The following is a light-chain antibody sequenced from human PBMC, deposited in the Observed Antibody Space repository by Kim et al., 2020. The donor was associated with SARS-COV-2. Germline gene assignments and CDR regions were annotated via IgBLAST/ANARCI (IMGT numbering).Light chain of an antibody. Sequence: DIQMTQSPSSLSASVGDRVTITCRASQAISHYLAWYQQKPGKVPKLLIYAASTLHSGVPSRFSGSGSGTDFTLTISSLQPEDFATYYCQKYNSAPWTFGQGTKVDIK. CDR3: QKYNSAPWT. CDR2: AAS. CDR1: QAISHY. J-gene: IGKJ1*01. V-gene: IGKV1-27*01.